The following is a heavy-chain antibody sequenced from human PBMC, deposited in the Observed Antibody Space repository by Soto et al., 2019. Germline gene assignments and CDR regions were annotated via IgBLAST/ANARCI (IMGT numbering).Heavy chain of an antibody. CDR1: GGTFSSYA. CDR2: IIPIFGTA. V-gene: IGHV1-69*13. Sequence: ASVKVSCKASGGTFSSYAISWVRQAPGQGLEWMGGIIPIFGTADYAQKFQGRVTITADESTSTAYMELSSLRSEDTAVYYCARVRGGDERGYWFDPWGQGTLVTVSS. D-gene: IGHD2-21*02. CDR3: ARVRGGDERGYWFDP. J-gene: IGHJ5*02.